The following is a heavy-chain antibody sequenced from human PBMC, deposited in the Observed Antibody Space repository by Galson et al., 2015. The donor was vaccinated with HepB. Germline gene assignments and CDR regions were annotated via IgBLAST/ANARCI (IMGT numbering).Heavy chain of an antibody. D-gene: IGHD6-19*01. J-gene: IGHJ6*02. V-gene: IGHV6-1*01. CDR3: ARVPKYSSGWPYYYYGMDV. Sequence: CAISGDSVSSNSAAWNWIRQSPSRGLEWLGRTYYRSKWYNDYAVSVKSRITINPDTSKNQFSLQLNSVTPEDTAVYYCARVPKYSSGWPYYYYGMDVWGQGTTVTVSS. CDR2: TYYRSKWYN. CDR1: GDSVSSNSAA.